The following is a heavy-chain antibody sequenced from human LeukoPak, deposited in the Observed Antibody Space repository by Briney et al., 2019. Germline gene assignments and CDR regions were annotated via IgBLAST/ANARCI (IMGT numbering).Heavy chain of an antibody. CDR2: MYNRGGT. V-gene: IGHV4-61*08. CDR3: VKGRSWAAGIFDY. J-gene: IGHJ4*02. CDR1: GGSFSSGDYY. Sequence: PSETLSLTCTVSGGSFSSGDYYWSWFRQPPGKGLEWIGYMYNRGGTNYNPPLKSRVTISVDTSKNQFSLGLSSVTAADTALYHWVKGRSWAAGIFDYWGQGTRVTVSS. D-gene: IGHD6-13*01.